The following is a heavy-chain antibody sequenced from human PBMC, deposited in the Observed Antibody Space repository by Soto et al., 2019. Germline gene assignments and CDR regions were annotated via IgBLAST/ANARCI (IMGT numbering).Heavy chain of an antibody. CDR2: IDPSDSYT. J-gene: IGHJ6*02. Sequence: GESLKISCKGSGYSFTIYWISWVRQMPGKGLEWMGRIDPSDSYTNYSPSFQGHVTISADKSISTAYLQWSSLKASDTAMYYCARLLGXCSGGSCYDYYYNGMDVWGQGTTVTVSS. D-gene: IGHD2-15*01. CDR3: ARLLGXCSGGSCYDYYYNGMDV. V-gene: IGHV5-10-1*01. CDR1: GYSFTIYW.